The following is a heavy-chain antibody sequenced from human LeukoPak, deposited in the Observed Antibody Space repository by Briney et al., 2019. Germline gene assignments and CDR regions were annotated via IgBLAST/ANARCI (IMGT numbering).Heavy chain of an antibody. CDR3: VGQWELPPYYFDY. CDR1: GGSISSSY. Sequence: SETLSLTCTVSGGSISSSYWSWIRQPPGKGLEWIGYIYYSGSTNYNPSLKSRITISVDTSKNQFSLRLSSVTAADTAVYYCVGQWELPPYYFDYWGQGTLVTVSS. D-gene: IGHD1-26*01. V-gene: IGHV4-59*01. CDR2: IYYSGST. J-gene: IGHJ4*02.